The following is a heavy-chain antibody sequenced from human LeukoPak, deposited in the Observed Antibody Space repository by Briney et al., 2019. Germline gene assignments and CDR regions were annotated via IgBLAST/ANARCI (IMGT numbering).Heavy chain of an antibody. V-gene: IGHV3-30-3*01. CDR3: AKDLGFLARY. CDR2: ISYDGSNK. Sequence: GGSLRLSCAASGFTFSSYAMHWVRQAPGKGLEWVAVISYDGSNKYYADSVKGRFTISRDNSENTPYLQMNSLRAEDTAVYYCAKDLGFLARYWGQGTLVTVSS. J-gene: IGHJ4*02. D-gene: IGHD3-3*01. CDR1: GFTFSSYA.